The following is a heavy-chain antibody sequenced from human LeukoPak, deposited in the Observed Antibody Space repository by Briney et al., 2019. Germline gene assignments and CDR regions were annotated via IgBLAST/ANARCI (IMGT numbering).Heavy chain of an antibody. Sequence: ASVKVSCKASGYTFKNYGISWVRQAPGQGLEWMGWISTYNGDTKHAQKVQGRLTLTADASTSTAYMELRGLRSDDTAVYYCARDPSNTGGWYIWFGFWGQGTLVTVSS. CDR1: GYTFKNYG. D-gene: IGHD6-19*01. J-gene: IGHJ5*01. CDR2: ISTYNGDT. CDR3: ARDPSNTGGWYIWFGF. V-gene: IGHV1-18*04.